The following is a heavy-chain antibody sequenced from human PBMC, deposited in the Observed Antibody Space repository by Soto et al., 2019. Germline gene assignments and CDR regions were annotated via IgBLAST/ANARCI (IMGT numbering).Heavy chain of an antibody. V-gene: IGHV5-10-1*01. Sequence: GESLKISCKGSGYSFTSYWISWLRQMPGKGLEWMGRIDPSDSYTNYSPSFQCHVTISADKSMTTAYLQWSSLKASDTAMYYCARQPLPSPGYYRYYDYDMEVWGQGTTVTVSS. CDR1: GYSFTSYW. J-gene: IGHJ6*02. CDR2: IDPSDSYT. CDR3: ARQPLPSPGYYRYYDYDMEV. D-gene: IGHD2-15*01.